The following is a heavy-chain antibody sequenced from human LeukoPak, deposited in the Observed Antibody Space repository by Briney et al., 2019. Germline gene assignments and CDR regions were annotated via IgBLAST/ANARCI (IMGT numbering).Heavy chain of an antibody. CDR2: IIPIFGTA. J-gene: IGHJ4*02. Sequence: SVKVSCKASGGTFSSYAISWVRQAPGQGLEWMGGIIPIFGTANYAQKFQGRVTTTADESTSTAYMELSSLRSEDTAVYYCARGSKTYYYDSSGYVFDYWGQGTLVTVSS. V-gene: IGHV1-69*13. CDR3: ARGSKTYYYDSSGYVFDY. CDR1: GGTFSSYA. D-gene: IGHD3-22*01.